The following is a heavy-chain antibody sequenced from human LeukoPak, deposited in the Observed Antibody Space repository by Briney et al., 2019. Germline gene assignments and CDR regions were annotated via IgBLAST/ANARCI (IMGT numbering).Heavy chain of an antibody. CDR3: ATGSCSGAGCNYGTPLDY. V-gene: IGHV3-53*01. J-gene: IGHJ4*02. D-gene: IGHD2-15*01. CDR1: GFTVSSNY. Sequence: LPGGSLRLSCAASGFTVSSNYMSWVRQAPGKGLEWVSVIYSTGTIYYADSVKGRFTISRDNSKNTLYLQMSSLRVEDTAVYHCATGSCSGAGCNYGTPLDYWGQGTLLTVSS. CDR2: IYSTGTI.